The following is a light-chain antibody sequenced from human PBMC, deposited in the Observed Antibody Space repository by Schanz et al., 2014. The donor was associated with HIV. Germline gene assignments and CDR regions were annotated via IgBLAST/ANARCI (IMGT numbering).Light chain of an antibody. CDR1: QSVSSNF. Sequence: EIVLTQSPGTLSLSLGERATLSCRASQSVSSNFLAWYQQKPNQAPRLLIFGASNRAIGIPDRFSGSESGTDFTLTISSLETEDFAVYYCQQRSNWPPVFTFGGGAKVEIK. CDR2: GAS. CDR3: QQRSNWPPVFT. V-gene: IGKV3D-20*02. J-gene: IGKJ4*01.